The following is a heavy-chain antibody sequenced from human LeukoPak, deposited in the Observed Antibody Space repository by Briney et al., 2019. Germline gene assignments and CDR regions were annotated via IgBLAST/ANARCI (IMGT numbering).Heavy chain of an antibody. D-gene: IGHD5-12*01. CDR3: ASLATIRGRDDAFDI. Sequence: ASVKVSCKASGYTFTRYYMHWGRQAPGQRLEWMGWINPNSGGTNYAQKFQGRVTMTRDTSISTAYMELSRLRSDDTAVYYCASLATIRGRDDAFDIWGQGTMVTVSS. CDR2: INPNSGGT. CDR1: GYTFTRYY. V-gene: IGHV1-2*02. J-gene: IGHJ3*02.